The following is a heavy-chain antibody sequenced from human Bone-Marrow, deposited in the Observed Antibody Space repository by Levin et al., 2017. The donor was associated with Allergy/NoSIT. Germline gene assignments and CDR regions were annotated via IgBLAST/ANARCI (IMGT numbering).Heavy chain of an antibody. CDR1: GGSISSSSYY. CDR3: ARVGMTTPIFDY. D-gene: IGHD4-11*01. CDR2: IYYSGST. Sequence: SETLSLTCTVSGGSISSSSYYWGWIRQPPGKGLEWIGSIYYSGSTYYNPSLKSRVTISVDTSKNQFSLKLSSVTAADTAVYYCARVGMTTPIFDYWGQGTLVTVSS. V-gene: IGHV4-39*01. J-gene: IGHJ4*02.